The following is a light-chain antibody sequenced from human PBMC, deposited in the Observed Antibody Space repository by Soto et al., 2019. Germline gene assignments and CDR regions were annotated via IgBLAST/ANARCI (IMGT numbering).Light chain of an antibody. CDR3: QQSFSSRWT. J-gene: IGKJ1*01. Sequence: DIQLTQSPSSLSASVGDRVTITCRASQGIITYLNWYQQKPGKAPNLLIYSSSTVHSGVPSRFSGSGSGTDFTLTISSLQPEEFATYYCQQSFSSRWTLDQGTRVEIK. CDR1: QGIITY. CDR2: SSS. V-gene: IGKV1-39*01.